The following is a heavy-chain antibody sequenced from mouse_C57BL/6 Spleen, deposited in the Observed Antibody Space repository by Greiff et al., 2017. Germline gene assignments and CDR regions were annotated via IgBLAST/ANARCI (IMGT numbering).Heavy chain of an antibody. Sequence: QVQLQQPGAELVKPGASVKLSCKASGYTFTSYWMQWVKQRPGQGLEWIGEIDPSASYTNYNQKFKGKATLTVDTSSSTAYMQISSLTSEDSAVYCCARGRLGLAWFAYWGQGTLVTVSA. CDR1: GYTFTSYW. CDR2: IDPSASYT. J-gene: IGHJ3*01. D-gene: IGHD4-1*01. CDR3: ARGRLGLAWFAY. V-gene: IGHV1-50*01.